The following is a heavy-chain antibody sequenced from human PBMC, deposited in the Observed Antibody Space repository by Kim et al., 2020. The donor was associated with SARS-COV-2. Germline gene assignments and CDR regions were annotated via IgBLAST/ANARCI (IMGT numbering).Heavy chain of an antibody. J-gene: IGHJ4*02. CDR3: AKGGYSSNPFDY. V-gene: IGHV3-23*01. D-gene: IGHD6-13*01. Sequence: YYADSVKGRFTISRDNSKNTLYLQMNSLRAEDTAVYYCAKGGYSSNPFDYWGQGTLVTVSS.